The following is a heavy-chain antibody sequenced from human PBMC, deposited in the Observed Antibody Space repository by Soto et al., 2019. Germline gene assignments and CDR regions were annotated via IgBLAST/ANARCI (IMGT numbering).Heavy chain of an antibody. D-gene: IGHD6-13*01. Sequence: QVQLVQSGAEVKKPGASVKVSCKASGYTFTGYYMHWVRQAPGQGLEWMGWINPNSGGTNYAQKFQGRVTMTRDTSISTAYMELSRLRSDDTAVYYCARRSEGGSSWYWFDPWGQGTLVTVSS. CDR3: ARRSEGGSSWYWFDP. V-gene: IGHV1-2*02. CDR2: INPNSGGT. CDR1: GYTFTGYY. J-gene: IGHJ5*02.